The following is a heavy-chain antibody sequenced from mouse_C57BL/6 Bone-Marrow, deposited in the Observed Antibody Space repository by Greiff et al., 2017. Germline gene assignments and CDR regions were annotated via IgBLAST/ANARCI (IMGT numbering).Heavy chain of an antibody. D-gene: IGHD2-2*01. CDR1: GYTFTSYW. V-gene: IGHV1-55*01. J-gene: IGHJ2*01. CDR3: ARSLILGHGYDGLDY. CDR2: IYPGSGST. Sequence: QVQLQQSGAELVKPGASVKMSCKASGYTFTSYWITWVKQRPGQGLEWIGDIYPGSGSTNYNEKFKSKATLTVDTSSSTAYMQLSSLTSEDSAVYYCARSLILGHGYDGLDYWGQGTTLTVSS.